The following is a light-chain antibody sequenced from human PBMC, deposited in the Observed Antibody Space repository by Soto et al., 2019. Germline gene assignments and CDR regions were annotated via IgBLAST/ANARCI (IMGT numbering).Light chain of an antibody. CDR1: QRLLHSNGNTF. CDR3: MQALQTPYT. Sequence: EIVMTQSPPSLTVTPGEPASVSCTSSQRLLHSNGNTFLDWYLQKPGQSPQLLIYLGSNRASGVPDRVSGSEAGTDFTLKISRVEAEDVGVYYCMQALQTPYTFGQGTKLVIK. J-gene: IGKJ2*01. V-gene: IGKV2-28*01. CDR2: LGS.